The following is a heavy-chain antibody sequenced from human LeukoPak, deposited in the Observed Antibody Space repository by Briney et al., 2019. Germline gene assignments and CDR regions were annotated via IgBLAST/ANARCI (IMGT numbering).Heavy chain of an antibody. D-gene: IGHD3-22*01. CDR2: INPNSGST. V-gene: IGHV1-2*02. Sequence: ASVKVSCNASGYTFTANYMHWVRQAPGQGLEWMGWINPNSGSTNYAQKVQGRVTMTRDTSISTAYMDLSRLRSDDTAVYYCASAYYDSSGFGAFDIWGQGTMVTVSS. CDR1: GYTFTANY. CDR3: ASAYYDSSGFGAFDI. J-gene: IGHJ3*02.